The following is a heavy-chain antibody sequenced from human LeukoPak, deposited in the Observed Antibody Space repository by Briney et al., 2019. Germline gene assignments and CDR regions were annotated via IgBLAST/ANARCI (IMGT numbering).Heavy chain of an antibody. J-gene: IGHJ6*03. CDR3: TRDLAPDCSGGSCYHYYYYMDV. Sequence: ASVKVSCKASGYTFTSYGISWVRQAPGQGLEWMGWISAYNGNTNYAQKLQGRVTMTTDTSTSTAYMERRSLRSDDTAVYYCTRDLAPDCSGGSCYHYYYYMDVWGKGTTVTVSS. CDR1: GYTFTSYG. CDR2: ISAYNGNT. D-gene: IGHD2-15*01. V-gene: IGHV1-18*01.